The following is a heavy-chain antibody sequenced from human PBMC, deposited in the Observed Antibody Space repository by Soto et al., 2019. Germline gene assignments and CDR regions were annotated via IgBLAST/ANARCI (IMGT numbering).Heavy chain of an antibody. J-gene: IGHJ6*02. Sequence: SETLSLTCTVSGGSISSSSYYWGWIRQPPGKGLEWIGSIYYSGSTYYNPSLKSRVTISVDTSKNQFSLTLSSVTAADTAVYYCARLLYVPYYYYYYGMDVWGQGTTVTVSS. V-gene: IGHV4-39*01. CDR1: GGSISSSSYY. CDR2: IYYSGST. D-gene: IGHD3-16*01. CDR3: ARLLYVPYYYYYYGMDV.